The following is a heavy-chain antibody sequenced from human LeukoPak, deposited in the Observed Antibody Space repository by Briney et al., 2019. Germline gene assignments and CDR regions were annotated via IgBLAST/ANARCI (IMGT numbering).Heavy chain of an antibody. V-gene: IGHV4-39*01. CDR2: IYYSGST. CDR3: ARHNREWLGEQTDGFWFDP. Sequence: PSETLSLTCTVSSGSISSSSYYWGWIRQPPGKGLEWIGSIYYSGSTYYNPSLKSRVTISVDTSKNQFSLKLSSVTAADTAVYYCARHNREWLGEQTDGFWFDPWGQGTLVTVSS. D-gene: IGHD6-19*01. CDR1: SGSISSSSYY. J-gene: IGHJ5*02.